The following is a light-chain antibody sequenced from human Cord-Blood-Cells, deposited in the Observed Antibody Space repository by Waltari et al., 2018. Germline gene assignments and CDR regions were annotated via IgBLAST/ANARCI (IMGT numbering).Light chain of an antibody. CDR2: EVS. V-gene: IGLV2-23*02. Sequence: QSALTQPPSVSGSPGQSIPIPCTGTRSDVGRSNLPPWYQQHPGKAPKLMIYEVSKRPSGVSNRFSGSKSGNTASLTISGLQAEDEADYYCCSYAGSSTLVFGGGTKLTVL. CDR1: RSDVGRSNL. J-gene: IGLJ2*01. CDR3: CSYAGSSTLV.